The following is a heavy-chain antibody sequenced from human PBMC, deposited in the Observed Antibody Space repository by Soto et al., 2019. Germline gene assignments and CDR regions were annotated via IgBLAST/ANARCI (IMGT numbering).Heavy chain of an antibody. J-gene: IGHJ4*02. CDR3: AKDALYDSSGSYFDY. D-gene: IGHD3-22*01. V-gene: IGHV3-30*18. Sequence: VGSLRLSCAASGFTFSSYGVHWVRQAPGKGLEWVAVISYDGSNKYYADSVKGRFTISRDNSKNTLYLQMNSLRAEDTAVYYCAKDALYDSSGSYFDYWGQGTLVTVSS. CDR1: GFTFSSYG. CDR2: ISYDGSNK.